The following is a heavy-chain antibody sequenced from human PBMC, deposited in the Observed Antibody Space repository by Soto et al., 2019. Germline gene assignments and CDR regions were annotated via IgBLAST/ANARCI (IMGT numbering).Heavy chain of an antibody. D-gene: IGHD1-26*01. CDR2: ISSSSSYI. V-gene: IGHV3-21*01. CDR1: GFTFSSYS. J-gene: IGHJ4*02. CDR3: ARDAASGSYYSRRGGFFDY. Sequence: LRLSCAASGFTFSSYSMNWVRQAPGKGLEWVSSISSSSSYIYYADSVKGRFTISRDNAKNSLYLQMNSLRAEDTAVYYCARDAASGSYYSRRGGFFDYCGQGTLVTVSS.